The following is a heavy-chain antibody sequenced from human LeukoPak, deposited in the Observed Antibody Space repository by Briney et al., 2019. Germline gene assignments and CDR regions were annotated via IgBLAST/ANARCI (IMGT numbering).Heavy chain of an antibody. CDR1: GGSISSYY. V-gene: IGHV4-59*01. CDR3: ARYDGSGSYYKGMDV. D-gene: IGHD3-10*01. J-gene: IGHJ6*02. CDR2: IYYSGST. Sequence: SEILSLTCTVSGGSISSYYWSWIRQPPGKGLEWIGYIYYSGSTNYNSSLKSRVTISVDTAKKQFSLKLSSVTAADTAVYYCARYDGSGSYYKGMDVWGQGTTVTVSS.